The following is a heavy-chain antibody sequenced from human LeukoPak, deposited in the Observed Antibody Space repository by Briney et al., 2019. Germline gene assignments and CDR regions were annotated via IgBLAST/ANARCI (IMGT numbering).Heavy chain of an antibody. Sequence: ASAKVSCKTSGYTFNSYYMHWVRQAPGQGLEWVGIINPDGGSTAYAQKLLGRVTMTRDTSTSTVYMELSSLRSEDTAVFYCARDQNYASARGSLDYWGQGTLVTVSS. V-gene: IGHV1-46*02. CDR1: GYTFNSYY. D-gene: IGHD3-10*01. CDR3: ARDQNYASARGSLDY. J-gene: IGHJ4*02. CDR2: INPDGGST.